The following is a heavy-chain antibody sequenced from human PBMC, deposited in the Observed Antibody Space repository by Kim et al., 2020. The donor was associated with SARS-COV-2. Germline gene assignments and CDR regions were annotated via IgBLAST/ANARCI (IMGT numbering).Heavy chain of an antibody. J-gene: IGHJ2*01. D-gene: IGHD2-15*01. CDR1: GFTFSSYA. CDR3: AKDGQDIVVVVAAHYWYFDL. CDR2: ISGSGGST. Sequence: GGSLRLSCAASGFTFSSYAMSWVRQAPGKGLEWVSAISGSGGSTYYADSVKGRFTISRDNSKNTLYLQMNSLRAEDTAVYYCAKDGQDIVVVVAAHYWYFDLWGRGTLVTVSS. V-gene: IGHV3-23*01.